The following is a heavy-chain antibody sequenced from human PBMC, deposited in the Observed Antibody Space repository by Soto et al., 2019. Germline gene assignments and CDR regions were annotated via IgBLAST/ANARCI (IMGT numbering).Heavy chain of an antibody. V-gene: IGHV1-69*13. CDR3: ARALVGIQPRYYYGMDV. CDR1: GGTFSSYA. Sequence: ASVKVSCKASGGTFSSYAISWVRQAPGQGLEWMGGIIPIFGTANYAQKFQGRVTITADESTSTAYMELSSLRSEDTAVYYCARALVGIQPRYYYGMDVWGQGTTVTVSS. CDR2: IIPIFGTA. D-gene: IGHD6-6*01. J-gene: IGHJ6*02.